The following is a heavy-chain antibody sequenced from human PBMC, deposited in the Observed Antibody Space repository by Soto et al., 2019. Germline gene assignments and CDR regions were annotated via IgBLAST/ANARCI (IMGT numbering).Heavy chain of an antibody. CDR2: IYYTGST. V-gene: IGHV4-59*08. CDR3: ARHSWELRKTFDY. CDR1: GGSINNYY. Sequence: QVQLQESGPGLVKPSETLSLTCTVSGGSINNYYWSWIRQPPGKGLEWIGYIYYTGSTNYNPSLKSRVTIPLDTSKNQFSLKLSSVTAADTAVYYCARHSWELRKTFDYWGQGTLVTVSS. D-gene: IGHD1-7*01. J-gene: IGHJ4*01.